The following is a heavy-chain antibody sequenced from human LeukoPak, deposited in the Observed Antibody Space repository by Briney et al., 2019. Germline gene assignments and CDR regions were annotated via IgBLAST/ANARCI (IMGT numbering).Heavy chain of an antibody. D-gene: IGHD3-22*01. CDR3: ARILDRYI. CDR1: GGPIPNSY. CDR2: IHATGST. J-gene: IGHJ3*02. V-gene: IGHV4-4*07. Sequence: SETLSLICTFSGGPIPNSYWSWLRHSGGTGREWIGRIHATGSTDYSPSLKSRVSMSLDMPTKQFSLTLSAVTAADTATYDCARILDRYIWGQGTLVTVSP.